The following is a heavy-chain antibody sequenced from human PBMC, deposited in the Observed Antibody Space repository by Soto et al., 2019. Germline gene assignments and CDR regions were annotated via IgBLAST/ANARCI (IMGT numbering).Heavy chain of an antibody. J-gene: IGHJ4*02. CDR2: IYPGDSEI. CDR3: SRMQYSYGQLDYFDY. D-gene: IGHD3-16*01. V-gene: IGHV5-51*01. Sequence: RGESLKISCKVSGYNFGNYWIGWVRQMPGKGLEWMGIIYPGDSEIRYRPSFQGQVTISADKSISTAYLQWSSLKASDTALYFCSRMQYSYGQLDYFDYWGQGTQVTVSS. CDR1: GYNFGNYW.